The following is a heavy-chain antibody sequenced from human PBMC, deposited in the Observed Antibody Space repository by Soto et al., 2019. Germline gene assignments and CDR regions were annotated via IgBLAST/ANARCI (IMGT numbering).Heavy chain of an antibody. CDR1: GFTFNIYA. CDR3: AKHDYGDYKAYDI. CDR2: TGLGGGDT. V-gene: IGHV3-23*01. J-gene: IGHJ3*02. Sequence: PGGSLRLSCAASGFTFNIYAMTWVRQAPGKGLDWVSSTGLGGGDTYYADSVKGRFTISRDNSKSTLYLQMTSLRAEDTAVYYCAKHDYGDYKAYDIWGQGTMVTVSS. D-gene: IGHD4-17*01.